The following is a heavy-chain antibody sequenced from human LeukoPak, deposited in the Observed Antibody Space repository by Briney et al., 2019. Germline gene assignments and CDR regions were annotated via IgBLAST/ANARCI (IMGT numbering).Heavy chain of an antibody. Sequence: PGGSLRLSCTASGFTFSSYSMNWVRQAPGKGLEWVSSISSSSSYIYYADSVKGRFTISRDNAKNSLYLQMNSLRAEDTAVYYCARDWSRDGYNQYLFDYWGQGTLVTVSS. CDR3: ARDWSRDGYNQYLFDY. CDR1: GFTFSSYS. CDR2: ISSSSSYI. J-gene: IGHJ4*02. D-gene: IGHD5-24*01. V-gene: IGHV3-21*01.